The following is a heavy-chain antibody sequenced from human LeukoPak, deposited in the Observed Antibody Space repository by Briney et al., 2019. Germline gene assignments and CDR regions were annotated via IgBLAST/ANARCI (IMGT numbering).Heavy chain of an antibody. J-gene: IGHJ4*02. CDR3: ATSMSRLQPPGY. D-gene: IGHD5-18*01. Sequence: LSGGSLRLSCAASGFTFSSYWMSWVRQAPGKGLEWVANIKQDGSEKYYVDSVKGRFTISRDNSRNTLYLQVNSLRPEDTALYYCATSMSRLQPPGYWGQGTLVIVSS. CDR2: IKQDGSEK. V-gene: IGHV3-7*01. CDR1: GFTFSSYW.